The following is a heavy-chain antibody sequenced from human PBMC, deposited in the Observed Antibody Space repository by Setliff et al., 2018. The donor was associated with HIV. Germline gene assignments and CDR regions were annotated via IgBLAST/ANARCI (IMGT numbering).Heavy chain of an antibody. CDR3: ATGDCSGGSCYLIQH. J-gene: IGHJ1*01. D-gene: IGHD2-15*01. CDR1: GGSFSGYY. V-gene: IGHV4-34*01. CDR2: INHSGST. Sequence: SETLSLTCAVYGGSFSGYYWSWIRQPPGKGLEWIGEINHSGSTNYNPSLKSRVTISVDTSKNQFSLKLSSVTAADTAVYYCATGDCSGGSCYLIQHWGQGTLVTVSS.